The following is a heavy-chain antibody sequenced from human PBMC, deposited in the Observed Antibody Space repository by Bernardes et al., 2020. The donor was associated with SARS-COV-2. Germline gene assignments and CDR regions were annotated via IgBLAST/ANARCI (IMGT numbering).Heavy chain of an antibody. CDR3: AIDSPLYHKQLWSIGYYYGMDV. J-gene: IGHJ6*04. Sequence: ASVKVSCKVSGYTLTELSMHWVRQAPGKGLEWMGGCDPEDGETIYAQKLQGRVTMTEDTSTDTAYIELSSLRSEDTAVYYCAIDSPLYHKQLWSIGYYYGMDVWGKVTTVTASS. CDR1: GYTLTELS. D-gene: IGHD5-18*01. CDR2: CDPEDGET. V-gene: IGHV1-24*01.